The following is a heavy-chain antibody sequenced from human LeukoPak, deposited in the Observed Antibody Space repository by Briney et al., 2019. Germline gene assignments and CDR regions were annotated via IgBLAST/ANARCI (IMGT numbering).Heavy chain of an antibody. CDR1: GFTFSSFA. CDR2: MSGSDGRT. Sequence: PGGSLRLSCAASGFTFSSFAMSWVRQAPGKGLEWVSAMSGSDGRTYYADSVKGRFTISRDNSKNTLYLQMSSLRAEDTAVYYCAKGYYGSGSYPTLDNWGQGTLVTVSS. V-gene: IGHV3-23*01. D-gene: IGHD3-10*01. CDR3: AKGYYGSGSYPTLDN. J-gene: IGHJ4*02.